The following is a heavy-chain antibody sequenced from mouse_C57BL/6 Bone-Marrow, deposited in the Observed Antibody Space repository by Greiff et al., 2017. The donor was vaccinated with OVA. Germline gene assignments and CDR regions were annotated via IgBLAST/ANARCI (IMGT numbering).Heavy chain of an antibody. D-gene: IGHD3-2*02. CDR2: IDPSDSYT. CDR1: GYTFTSYW. Sequence: QVQLKQPGAELVRPGTSVKLSCKASGYTFTSYWMHWVKQRPGQGLEWIGVIDPSDSYTNYNQKFKGKATLTVDTSSSTAYMQLSSLTSEDSAVYYCARRAAQATSAMDYWGQGTSVTVSS. J-gene: IGHJ4*01. V-gene: IGHV1-59*01. CDR3: ARRAAQATSAMDY.